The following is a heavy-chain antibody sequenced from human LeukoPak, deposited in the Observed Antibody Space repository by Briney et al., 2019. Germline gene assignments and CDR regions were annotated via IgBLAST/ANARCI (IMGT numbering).Heavy chain of an antibody. CDR1: GGSFSGYY. Sequence: SETLSLTCAVYGGSFSGYYWSWIRQPPGKGLEWIGEINHSGSTNYNPSLKSRVTISVDTSKNRFSLKLSSVTAADTAVYYCAREWDCSGGSCYGYFDYWGQGTLVTVSS. CDR3: AREWDCSGGSCYGYFDY. D-gene: IGHD2-15*01. CDR2: INHSGST. V-gene: IGHV4-34*01. J-gene: IGHJ4*02.